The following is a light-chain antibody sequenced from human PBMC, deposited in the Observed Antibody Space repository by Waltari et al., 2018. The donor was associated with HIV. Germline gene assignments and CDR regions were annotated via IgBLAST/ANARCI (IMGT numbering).Light chain of an antibody. CDR3: ATWDDSLNGVL. V-gene: IGLV1-47*01. J-gene: IGLJ2*01. CDR2: RDS. CDR1: NSTVGSNY. Sequence: QSVLTQPPSASEIPGQRVTISCTGGNSTVGSNYVYWYQQVPGTAPKLLVYRDSQRQSGVPDRFTGSKSGTSASLAISGLRSEDEADYYCATWDDSLNGVLFGGGTKLTVL.